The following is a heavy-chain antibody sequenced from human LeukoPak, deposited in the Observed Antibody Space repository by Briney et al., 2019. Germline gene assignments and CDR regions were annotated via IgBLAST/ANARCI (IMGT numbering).Heavy chain of an antibody. CDR3: VKGLRMVYARDFYYGMDV. D-gene: IGHD2-8*01. V-gene: IGHV3-9*01. CDR2: ISWNSGRV. CDR1: GFIFDDYP. Sequence: GGSLRLSCEASGFIFDDYPMHWVRQIPGKGLEWVSGISWNSGRVGYADSVRGRFTISRDNAKNSLYLQMNSLRPEDTALYYCVKGLRMVYARDFYYGMDVWGQGTTVIVSS. J-gene: IGHJ6*02.